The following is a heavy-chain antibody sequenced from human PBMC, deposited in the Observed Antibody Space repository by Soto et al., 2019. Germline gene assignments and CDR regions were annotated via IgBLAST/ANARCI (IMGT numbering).Heavy chain of an antibody. CDR2: IYFSGST. Sequence: QVQLQESGPGLVKPSQTLSLTCTVSGGSISSGGYYWSWIRQHPGKGLEWIGYIYFSGSTYYNPSLKSRVTISVDPSKNQFSLTLSSVTAADTAVYYCARSPHIQLWSYPSDYWGQGTLVTVSS. CDR3: ARSPHIQLWSYPSDY. CDR1: GGSISSGGYY. D-gene: IGHD5-18*01. J-gene: IGHJ4*02. V-gene: IGHV4-31*03.